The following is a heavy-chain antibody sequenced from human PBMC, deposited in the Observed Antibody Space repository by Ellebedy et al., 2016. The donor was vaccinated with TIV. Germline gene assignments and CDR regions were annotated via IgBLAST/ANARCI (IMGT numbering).Heavy chain of an antibody. CDR3: GKPRRVAGPFGS. CDR2: IGGSGGST. J-gene: IGHJ4*02. Sequence: PGGSLRLSCAASGFTFSSYAMSWVRQAPGKGLEWVSDIGGSGGSTNYADSVKGRFTISRDNSKNTLYLQMNSLRVEDTAVYYCGKPRRVAGPFGSWGQGTLVTVSS. CDR1: GFTFSSYA. D-gene: IGHD6-19*01. V-gene: IGHV3-23*01.